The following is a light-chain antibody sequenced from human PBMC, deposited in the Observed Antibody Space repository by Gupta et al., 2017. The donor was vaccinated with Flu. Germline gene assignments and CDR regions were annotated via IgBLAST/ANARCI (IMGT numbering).Light chain of an antibody. CDR1: QGIGND. V-gene: IGKV1-17*01. CDR3: LQHDTYPLT. Sequence: GDRVTITCRSSQGIGNDLAWFQQRPGKAPRRLIYSASNLQSGVPSRFSGSGSGTEFTLTISSLQPDDFATYYCLQHDTYPLTFGGGTKVQIK. CDR2: SAS. J-gene: IGKJ4*01.